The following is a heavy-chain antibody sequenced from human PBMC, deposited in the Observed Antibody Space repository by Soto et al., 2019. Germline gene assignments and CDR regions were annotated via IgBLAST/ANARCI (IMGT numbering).Heavy chain of an antibody. CDR3: RLGMDV. J-gene: IGHJ6*02. Sequence: QVQLVESGGGVVQPGRSLRLSCAASGFTFSSYGMHWVRQAPGKGLEWVAVISYDGSNKYYADSVKGRFTISRDNSKNTLYLQMNSLRAEDTAVYYARLGMDVWGQGTTVTVSS. V-gene: IGHV3-30*03. CDR1: GFTFSSYG. CDR2: ISYDGSNK.